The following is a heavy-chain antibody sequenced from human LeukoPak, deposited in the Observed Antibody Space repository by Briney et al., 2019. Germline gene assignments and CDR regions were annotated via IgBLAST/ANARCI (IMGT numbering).Heavy chain of an antibody. J-gene: IGHJ4*02. Sequence: GGTLRLSCAASGFIFSHHGMNWVRQAPGKGLEWVSGIRSNGVITYYADSVKGRFTISRDNSKNTVDLQMNSLRAEDTAVYYCAKDSYYYGSGSYYNFRADYWGQGTLVTVSS. CDR2: IRSNGVIT. CDR3: AKDSYYYGSGSYYNFRADY. V-gene: IGHV3-23*01. D-gene: IGHD3-10*01. CDR1: GFIFSHHG.